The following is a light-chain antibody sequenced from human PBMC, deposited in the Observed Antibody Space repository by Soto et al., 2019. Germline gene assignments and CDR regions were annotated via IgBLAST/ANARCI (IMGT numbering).Light chain of an antibody. Sequence: SVLTQPASVSGSPGQSITSSGTGTSSDVGSYNYVSWYQQHPGKAPKLMIYEVSNRPSGVSNRFSGSKSGNTASLTISGLQPEDEADYYCSSYTSSSTLVFGTRTKVTVL. CDR1: SSDVGSYNY. CDR2: EVS. CDR3: SSYTSSSTLV. J-gene: IGLJ1*01. V-gene: IGLV2-14*01.